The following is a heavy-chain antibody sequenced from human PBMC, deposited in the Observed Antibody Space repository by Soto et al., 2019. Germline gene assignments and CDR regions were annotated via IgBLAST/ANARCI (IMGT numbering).Heavy chain of an antibody. CDR2: MNPNSGNT. V-gene: IGHV1-8*01. J-gene: IGHJ4*03. D-gene: IGHD3-3*01. CDR1: GDTFSSYD. Sequence: GASVKISCKASGDTFSSYDINWVRQATGQGLEWMGWMNPNSGNTGYAQKFQGRVTMTRNTSISTAYMELSSLRSEDTAVYYCAREPSLSVYYHYSFDISRQRTLVTISS. CDR3: AREPSLSVYYHYSFDI.